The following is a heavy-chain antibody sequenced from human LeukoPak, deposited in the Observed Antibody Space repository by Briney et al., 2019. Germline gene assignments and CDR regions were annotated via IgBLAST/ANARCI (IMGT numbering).Heavy chain of an antibody. CDR2: IGTAGDT. CDR1: GFTLSRYD. CDR3: ARASVYYYDYMDV. J-gene: IGHJ6*03. Sequence: GGSLSLFCAVSGFTLSRYDMQWVRQATGKGLECLSAIGTAGDTYYPGSVKGRFTISRENAKNSLYLQMNSLRAGDTAVYYCARASVYYYDYMDVWGKGTTVTVSS. V-gene: IGHV3-13*01.